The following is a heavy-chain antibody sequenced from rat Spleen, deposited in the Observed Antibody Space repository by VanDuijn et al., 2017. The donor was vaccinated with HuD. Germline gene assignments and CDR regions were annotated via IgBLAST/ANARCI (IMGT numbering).Heavy chain of an antibody. Sequence: EVQLVESGGGLVQPGRSLKLSCVASGFTINNYWMTWVRQAPTKGLEWVASISYDGTATYYRDSVKGRFTLSRDNAKSTLYLQMGSLRSEDTATYYCARHGMDAWGQGASVTVSS. J-gene: IGHJ4*01. V-gene: IGHV5-29*01. CDR3: ARHGMDA. CDR2: ISYDGTAT. CDR1: GFTINNYW.